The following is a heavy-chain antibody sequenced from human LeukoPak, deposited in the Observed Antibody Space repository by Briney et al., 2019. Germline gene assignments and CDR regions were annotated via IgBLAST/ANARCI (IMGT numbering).Heavy chain of an antibody. V-gene: IGHV3-23*01. CDR2: ISCRSGGT. CDR1: GFAFNNYV. J-gene: IGHJ4*02. Sequence: GGSLRLSCAASGFAFNNYVMSWVRQAPGKGLEWVAAISCRSGGTYYADSVKGRFTISRDNSKNTLYLQMNSLRAEDTAVYYCAKDYLIAVAGTGSFDYWGQGTLVTVSS. CDR3: AKDYLIAVAGTGSFDY. D-gene: IGHD6-19*01.